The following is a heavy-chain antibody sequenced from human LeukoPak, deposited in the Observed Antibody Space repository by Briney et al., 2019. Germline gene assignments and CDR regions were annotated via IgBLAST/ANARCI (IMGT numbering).Heavy chain of an antibody. CDR3: ASVLSGSYGH. CDR1: GFTFSSYA. Sequence: GRSLRLSCAASGFTFSSYAMSWVRQAPGKGLEWVSASSGSGGSTFYADSGKGRFTISRDTSKQTLYLQMNSLRAEDTAVYYCASVLSGSYGHWGQGTLVTVSS. J-gene: IGHJ4*02. V-gene: IGHV3-23*01. CDR2: SSGSGGST. D-gene: IGHD1-26*01.